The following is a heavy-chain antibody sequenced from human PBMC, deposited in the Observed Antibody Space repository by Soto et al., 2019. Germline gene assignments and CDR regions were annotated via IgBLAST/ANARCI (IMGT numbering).Heavy chain of an antibody. D-gene: IGHD4-17*01. CDR1: GYTFTSYD. CDR3: ARDGSKIDGYGVQLGY. J-gene: IGHJ4*02. Sequence: QVPLVQSGAEVKKPGASVKVSCKASGYTFTSYDINWVRQATGQGLEWMGRMNPNSGDTGLAQKFQGRITMTRNTSITTVYMELSSLRSEDTAVYYCARDGSKIDGYGVQLGYWGQGTVVTVSS. CDR2: MNPNSGDT. V-gene: IGHV1-8*01.